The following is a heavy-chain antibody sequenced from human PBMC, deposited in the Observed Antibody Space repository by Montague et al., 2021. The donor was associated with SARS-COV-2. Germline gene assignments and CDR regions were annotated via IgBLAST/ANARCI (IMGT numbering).Heavy chain of an antibody. Sequence: SETLSLTCTVSGVSISSYYWSWIRQPPGKGLEWIGCIYFSGSTNYNPSLKSRVTISVDTSKNQFSLKLSSVTAADTAVYYCARHGRFSVIVNTPRGAFDIWGQGIMVTVSS. D-gene: IGHD3-22*01. V-gene: IGHV4-59*08. J-gene: IGHJ3*02. CDR3: ARHGRFSVIVNTPRGAFDI. CDR2: IYFSGST. CDR1: GVSISSYY.